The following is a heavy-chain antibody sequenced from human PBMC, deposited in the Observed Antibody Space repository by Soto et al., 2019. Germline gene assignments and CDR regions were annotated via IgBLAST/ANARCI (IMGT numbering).Heavy chain of an antibody. CDR2: IGTAGDT. Sequence: EVQLVESGGGLVQPGGSLRLSCAASGFTFSSYDMHWVRQATGKGLEWVSAIGTAGDTYYPGSVKGRFTISRENAKNSLYLQMNSLRAEDTAVYYCARGAPRGDYDYWGQGTLVTVSS. D-gene: IGHD4-17*01. CDR1: GFTFSSYD. CDR3: ARGAPRGDYDY. J-gene: IGHJ4*02. V-gene: IGHV3-13*01.